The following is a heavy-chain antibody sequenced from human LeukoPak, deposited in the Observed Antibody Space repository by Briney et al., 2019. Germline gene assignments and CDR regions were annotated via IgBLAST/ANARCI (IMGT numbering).Heavy chain of an antibody. Sequence: SETLSLTXTVSGGSISSYYWSWIRQPPGKGLEWIGYIYYSGSTNYNPSLKSRVTISVDTSKNQFSLKLSSVTAADTAVYYCARVWNWFDPWGQGTLVTVSS. V-gene: IGHV4-59*01. CDR2: IYYSGST. J-gene: IGHJ5*02. CDR3: ARVWNWFDP. CDR1: GGSISSYY. D-gene: IGHD2-21*01.